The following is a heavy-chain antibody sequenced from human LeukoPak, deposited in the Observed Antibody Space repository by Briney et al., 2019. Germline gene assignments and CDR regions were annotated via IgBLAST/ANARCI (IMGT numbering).Heavy chain of an antibody. V-gene: IGHV4-39*07. D-gene: IGHD6-19*01. J-gene: IGHJ4*02. CDR3: ARLTHSSGWSAGFDY. CDR1: GGSISSSSYY. CDR2: IYYSGST. Sequence: SETLSLTCTVSGGSISSSSYYWGWIRPPPGKGLEWIGSIYYSGSTYYNPSLKSRVTISVDTSKNQFSLKLSSVTAADTAVYYCARLTHSSGWSAGFDYWGQGTLVTVSS.